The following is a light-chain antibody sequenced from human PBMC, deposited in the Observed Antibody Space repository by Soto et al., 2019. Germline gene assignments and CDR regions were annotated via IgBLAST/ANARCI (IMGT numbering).Light chain of an antibody. V-gene: IGKV3-20*01. Sequence: EIVLTQSPGTLSLSPGERATLSCRASQSASSSYLAWYQQKPGQAPRLLIYGASSRATGIPDRFSGSGSGTDFTLTISRQEPEDFAVYYWQQYGSSPCTFGQGTKLEIK. CDR3: QQYGSSPCT. J-gene: IGKJ2*02. CDR2: GAS. CDR1: QSASSSY.